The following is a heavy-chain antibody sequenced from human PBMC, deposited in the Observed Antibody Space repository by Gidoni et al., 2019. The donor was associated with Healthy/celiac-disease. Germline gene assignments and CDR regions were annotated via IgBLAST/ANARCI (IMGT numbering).Heavy chain of an antibody. D-gene: IGHD2-15*01. CDR2: FDPEDGET. Sequence: QVQLVQSGAEVKKPGASVKVSCRVSGYTLTALSMHWGRQAPGKGLEWMVGFDPEDGETIYAQKFQGRVTMTEDTSTDPAYMELSSLRSEDTAVYYCATDAGGYCSGGSCYARRPNDAFDIWGQGTMVTVSS. CDR1: GYTLTALS. V-gene: IGHV1-24*01. J-gene: IGHJ3*02. CDR3: ATDAGGYCSGGSCYARRPNDAFDI.